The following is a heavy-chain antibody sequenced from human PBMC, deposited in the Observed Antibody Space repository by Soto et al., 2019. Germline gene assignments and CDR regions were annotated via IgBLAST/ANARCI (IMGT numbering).Heavy chain of an antibody. J-gene: IGHJ6*02. D-gene: IGHD4-17*01. Sequence: QVQLVESGGGVVQAGRSMRLSCAASGLTFSSYAMHWVRQAPGKGLEWVAVISYDGSNKYYADSVKGRFTISRDNSKNTLYLQMNSLRAEDTAVYYCARGTVTYYYYYGMDVWGQGTTVTVSS. CDR1: GLTFSSYA. CDR2: ISYDGSNK. V-gene: IGHV3-30-3*01. CDR3: ARGTVTYYYYYGMDV.